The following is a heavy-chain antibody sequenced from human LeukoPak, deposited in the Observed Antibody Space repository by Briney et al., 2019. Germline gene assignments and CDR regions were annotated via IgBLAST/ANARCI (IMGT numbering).Heavy chain of an antibody. CDR1: GFTFSSYA. D-gene: IGHD3-3*01. CDR2: ISGSGGST. J-gene: IGHJ6*03. V-gene: IGHV3-23*01. Sequence: GGSLRLSCAASGFTFSSYAMSWVRQAPGKGLEWVSAISGSGGSTYYADSVKGRFTISRDNSKNTLYLQMNSLRAEDTAVYYCAAGGGGDPSFGVVTHIDAWGKGTTVVVS. CDR3: AAGGGGDPSFGVVTHIDA.